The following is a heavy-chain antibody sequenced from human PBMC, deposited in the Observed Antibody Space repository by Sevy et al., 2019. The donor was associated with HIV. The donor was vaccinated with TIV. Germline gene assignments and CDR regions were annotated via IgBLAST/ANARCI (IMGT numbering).Heavy chain of an antibody. J-gene: IGHJ4*02. CDR3: TTDSKGRGLSARLDY. CDR2: IKSKTDGGTT. V-gene: IGHV3-15*01. CDR1: GFTFSNAW. Sequence: GGSLRLSCAASGFTFSNAWMSWVRQAPGKGLEWVGRIKSKTDGGTTDYAAPVKGRFTISRDDSKNTLYLQMNSLKTEDTAMYYCTTDSKGRGLSARLDYWGQGTLVTVSS. D-gene: IGHD3-10*01.